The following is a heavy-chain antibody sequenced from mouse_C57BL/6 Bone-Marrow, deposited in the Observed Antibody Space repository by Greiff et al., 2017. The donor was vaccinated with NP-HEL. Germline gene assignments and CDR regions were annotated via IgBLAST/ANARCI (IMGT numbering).Heavy chain of an antibody. CDR3: ARNSHYYGSSCLDY. J-gene: IGHJ2*01. D-gene: IGHD1-1*01. CDR1: GFSLTSYG. Sequence: VKVVESGPGLVQPSQSLSITCTVSGFSLTSYGVHWVRQSPGKGLEWLGVIWSGGSTDYNAAFISRLSISKDNSKSQVFFKMNSLQADDTAIYYCARNSHYYGSSCLDYWGQGTTLTVSS. V-gene: IGHV2-2*01. CDR2: IWSGGST.